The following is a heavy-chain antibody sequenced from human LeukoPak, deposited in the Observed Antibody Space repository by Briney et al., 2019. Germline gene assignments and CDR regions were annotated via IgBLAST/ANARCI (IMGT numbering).Heavy chain of an antibody. V-gene: IGHV1-46*01. CDR1: GYTFTSYY. CDR3: ARPTKPEYSSSWSFGY. CDR2: INPSGGST. Sequence: GASVKVSCKASGYTFTSYYMHWVRQAPGQGLEWMGIINPSGGSTSYAQKFQGRVTMTRDTSTSTVYMELSSLRSEDTAVYYCARPTKPEYSSSWSFGYWGQGTLVTVSS. J-gene: IGHJ4*02. D-gene: IGHD6-6*01.